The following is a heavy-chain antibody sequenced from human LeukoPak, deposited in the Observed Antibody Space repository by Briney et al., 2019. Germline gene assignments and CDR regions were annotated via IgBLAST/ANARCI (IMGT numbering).Heavy chain of an antibody. D-gene: IGHD7-27*01. V-gene: IGHV1-69*13. CDR2: IIPIFGTA. Sequence: SVEVSCKASGGTFSSYAISWVRQAPGQGLEWMGGIIPIFGTANYAQKFQGRITITADESTSTAYMELSSLRSEDTAVYYCARDPGTGDYYYYYMDVXGKGTTXTVSS. J-gene: IGHJ6*03. CDR3: ARDPGTGDYYYYYMDV. CDR1: GGTFSSYA.